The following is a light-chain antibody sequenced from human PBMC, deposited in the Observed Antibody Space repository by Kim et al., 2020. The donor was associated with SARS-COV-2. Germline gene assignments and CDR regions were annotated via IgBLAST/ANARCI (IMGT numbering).Light chain of an antibody. V-gene: IGKV4-1*01. J-gene: IGKJ4*01. CDR1: QTILYSYNNKDC. CDR3: QQYYRIPLT. CDR2: WAS. Sequence: DIVMTQSPDSLAVSLGERATINCKPSQTILYSYNNKDCLAWYQQRPGQPPKLLIYWASTRESGVPDRFSGSGSGTDFTLTISSLQAEDVAVYYCQQYYRIPLTFGGGTKLEI.